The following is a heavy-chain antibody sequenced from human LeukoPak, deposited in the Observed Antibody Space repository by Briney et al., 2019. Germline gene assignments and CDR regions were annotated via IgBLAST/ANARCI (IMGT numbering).Heavy chain of an antibody. J-gene: IGHJ4*02. V-gene: IGHV3-15*01. CDR1: GFTFSSYA. CDR2: IKSKADGGTT. Sequence: PGGSLRLSCEASGFTFSSYAMSWVRQAPGKGLEWIGRIKSKADGGTTDYAAPVKGRFIISRDVSRNTVDLQMNSLNTEDTGVYYCTTKAIGLPDCWGQGTLVTVSS. D-gene: IGHD3/OR15-3a*01. CDR3: TTKAIGLPDC.